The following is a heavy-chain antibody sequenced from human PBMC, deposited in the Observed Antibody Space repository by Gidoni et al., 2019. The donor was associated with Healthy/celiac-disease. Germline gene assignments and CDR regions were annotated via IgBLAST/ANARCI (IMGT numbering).Heavy chain of an antibody. J-gene: IGHJ4*02. CDR3: AGLDYGGPMRGFDY. CDR2: INHSGST. Sequence: QVQLQQWGAGRLKPSETLSLTCSVYGGSFSGCYWSGTRQPPGKGLEWIGEINHSGSTNYNPSLKSRVTISVDTSKNQFSLKLSSVTAADTAVYYCAGLDYGGPMRGFDYWGQGTLVTVSS. CDR1: GGSFSGCY. V-gene: IGHV4-34*01. D-gene: IGHD4-17*01.